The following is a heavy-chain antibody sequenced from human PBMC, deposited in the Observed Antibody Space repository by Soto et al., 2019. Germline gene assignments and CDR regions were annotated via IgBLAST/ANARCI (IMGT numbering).Heavy chain of an antibody. V-gene: IGHV3-66*01. CDR1: GFTVSNSY. CDR3: ARCDGSATHCFFFAY. CDR2: IYSGGST. D-gene: IGHD3-10*01. Sequence: GGSLRLSCAASGFTVSNSYMSWVRQAPGKGLEWVSAIYSGGSTYYADSVKGRFTISRDNSRNTLYLQMNSLRAEDTAVYFCARCDGSATHCFFFAYWGQGT. J-gene: IGHJ4*02.